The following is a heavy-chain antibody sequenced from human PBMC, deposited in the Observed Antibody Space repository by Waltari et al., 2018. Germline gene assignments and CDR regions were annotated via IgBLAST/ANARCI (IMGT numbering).Heavy chain of an antibody. CDR3: AMPKQWPKVRERGAFDI. Sequence: QVQLVQSGAEVKKPGASVKVSCKASGYTFTSYDINWVRQATGQGLEWMGWMNPNSGNTGYAQKFQGRVTMTRNTSISTAYMELSSLRSEDTAVYYCAMPKQWPKVRERGAFDIWGQGTMVTVSS. J-gene: IGHJ3*02. V-gene: IGHV1-8*01. CDR2: MNPNSGNT. CDR1: GYTFTSYD. D-gene: IGHD1-1*01.